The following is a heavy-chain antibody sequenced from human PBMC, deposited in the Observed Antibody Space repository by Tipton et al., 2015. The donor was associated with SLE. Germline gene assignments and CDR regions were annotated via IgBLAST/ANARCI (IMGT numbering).Heavy chain of an antibody. Sequence: TLSLTCAVSGSSFSRGYYWGWIRQPPGKGLEWIGEINHSGSTNYNPSLKSRVTISVDTSKNQFSLKLSSVTAADTAVYYCANYDILTGYLDYWGQGTLVTVSS. J-gene: IGHJ4*02. CDR1: GSSFSRGYY. CDR3: ANYDILTGYLDY. CDR2: INHSGST. D-gene: IGHD3-9*01. V-gene: IGHV4-38-2*01.